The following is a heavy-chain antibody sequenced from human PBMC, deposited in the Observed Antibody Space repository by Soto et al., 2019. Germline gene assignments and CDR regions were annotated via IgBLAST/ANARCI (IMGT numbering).Heavy chain of an antibody. D-gene: IGHD2-15*01. CDR1: GFTFSSYG. CDR3: AREQRYCSGGSCPRFDY. CDR2: IWYDGSNK. V-gene: IGHV3-33*01. J-gene: IGHJ4*02. Sequence: PGGSLRLSCAASGFTFSSYGMLWVRQAPGKGLEWVAVIWYDGSNKYYADSVKGRFTISRGNSKNTLYLQMNSLRAEDTAVYYCAREQRYCSGGSCPRFDYWGQGTLVTVSS.